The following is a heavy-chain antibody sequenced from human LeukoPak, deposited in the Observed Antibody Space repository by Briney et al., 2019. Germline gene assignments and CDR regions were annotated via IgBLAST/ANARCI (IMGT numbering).Heavy chain of an antibody. Sequence: QPGGSLRLSCAVSGFTFSTYGMHWVRQAPGKGLEWVAVIWYDGSKTYYADSVKGRFTISRDNPKNTLYLQMNSLRAEDTAVYYCARDRALSYFDYWGQGTLVTVSS. J-gene: IGHJ4*02. CDR1: GFTFSTYG. V-gene: IGHV3-33*01. D-gene: IGHD2/OR15-2a*01. CDR2: IWYDGSKT. CDR3: ARDRALSYFDY.